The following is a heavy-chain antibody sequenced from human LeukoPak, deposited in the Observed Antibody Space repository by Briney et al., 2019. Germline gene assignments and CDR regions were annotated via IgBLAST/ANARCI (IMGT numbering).Heavy chain of an antibody. J-gene: IGHJ4*01. CDR2: INWNGGST. CDR1: GFTFDDYG. CDR3: ARDISSGWYFDY. Sequence: GGSLRLFCAVSGFTFDDYGMSWVRQAPGKGLEWVSGINWNGGSTGYVDSVKGRFTISRDNAKNSLHLQMNSLRAEDTALYYCARDISSGWYFDYWGQASLVTVSS. V-gene: IGHV3-20*04. D-gene: IGHD6-19*01.